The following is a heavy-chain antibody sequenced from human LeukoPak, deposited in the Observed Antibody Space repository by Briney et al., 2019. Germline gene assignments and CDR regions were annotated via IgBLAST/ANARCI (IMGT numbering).Heavy chain of an antibody. CDR1: GGSFSGYY. J-gene: IGHJ4*02. CDR2: INHSGST. Sequence: SETLSLTCAVYGGSFSGYYWSWIRQPPGKGLECIGEINHSGSTNYNPSLKSRVTISVDTSKNQFSLKLSSVTAADTAVYYCARGRPHYYDSSGYYYLGQGTLVTVSS. D-gene: IGHD3-22*01. CDR3: ARGRPHYYDSSGYYY. V-gene: IGHV4-34*01.